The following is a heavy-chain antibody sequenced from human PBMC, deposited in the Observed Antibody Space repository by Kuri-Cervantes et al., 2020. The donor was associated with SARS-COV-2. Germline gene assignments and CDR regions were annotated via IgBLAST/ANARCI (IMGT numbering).Heavy chain of an antibody. CDR1: GGSISSYY. J-gene: IGHJ6*02. D-gene: IGHD5-12*01. CDR3: ARMGYSGYKSFYYYYGMDV. Sequence: ESLKISWTVSGGSISSYYWSWSRQPPGKGLEWSGYIYYSGSTNYNPSLKGRVTISVDTSKNQFSLKLRSVTAADTAVYYCARMGYSGYKSFYYYYGMDVWGQGTTVTVSS. V-gene: IGHV4-59*01. CDR2: IYYSGST.